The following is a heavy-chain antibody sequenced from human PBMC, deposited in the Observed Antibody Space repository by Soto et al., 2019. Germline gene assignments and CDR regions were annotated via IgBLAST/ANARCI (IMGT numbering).Heavy chain of an antibody. CDR3: AIGGLMTTVLRGY. J-gene: IGHJ4*02. CDR1: GFTFSSYA. V-gene: IGHV3-23*01. CDR2: ISGSGGST. D-gene: IGHD4-17*01. Sequence: GGSLRLSCAASGFTFSSYAMSWVRQAPRKGLEWVSAISGSGGSTYYADSVKGRFTISRDNSKNTLYLQMNSLRAEDTAVYYCAIGGLMTTVLRGYWGQGTLVTVSS.